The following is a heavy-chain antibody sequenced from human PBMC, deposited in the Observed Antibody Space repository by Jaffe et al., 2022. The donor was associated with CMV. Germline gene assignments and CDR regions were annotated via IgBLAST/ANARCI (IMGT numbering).Heavy chain of an antibody. J-gene: IGHJ6*02. Sequence: QVQLVQSGAEVKKPGASVKVSCKASGYTFTGYYMHWVRQAPGQGLEWMGWINPNSGGTNYAQKFQGRVTMTRDTSISTAYMELSRLRSDDTAVYYCARDIPMIVVVTKGYYYYGMDVWGQGTTVTVSS. CDR2: INPNSGGT. D-gene: IGHD3-22*01. V-gene: IGHV1-2*02. CDR1: GYTFTGYY. CDR3: ARDIPMIVVVTKGYYYYGMDV.